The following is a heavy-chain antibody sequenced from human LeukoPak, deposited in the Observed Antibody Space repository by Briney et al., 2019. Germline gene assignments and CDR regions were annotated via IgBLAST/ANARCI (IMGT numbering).Heavy chain of an antibody. D-gene: IGHD6-13*01. V-gene: IGHV3-23*01. Sequence: GGSLRLSCAASGFTFSSYAMSWVRQAPGKGLEWVSAISGSGGSTYYADSVKGRFTISRDNSKNTLYLQMNSLRAEDTAVYYCAKAVSSSWYGDSHFDYWGQGTLVTVSS. CDR3: AKAVSSSWYGDSHFDY. CDR2: ISGSGGST. J-gene: IGHJ4*02. CDR1: GFTFSSYA.